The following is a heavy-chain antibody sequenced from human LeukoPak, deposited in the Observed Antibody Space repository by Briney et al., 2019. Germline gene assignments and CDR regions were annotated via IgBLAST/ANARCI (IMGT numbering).Heavy chain of an antibody. CDR3: ARRTYPYYYDSSGLSDDAFDI. J-gene: IGHJ3*02. Sequence: SETLSLTCTVSGGSISSSSYYWGWIRQPPGKGLEWIGSIYYSGSTYYNPSLKSRVTISVDTSKNQFSLKLSSVTAADTAVYYCARRTYPYYYDSSGLSDDAFDIWGQGTMVTVSS. V-gene: IGHV4-39*01. CDR1: GGSISSSSYY. CDR2: IYYSGST. D-gene: IGHD3-22*01.